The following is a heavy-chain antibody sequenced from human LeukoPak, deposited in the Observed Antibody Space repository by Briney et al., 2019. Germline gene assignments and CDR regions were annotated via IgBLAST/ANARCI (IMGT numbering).Heavy chain of an antibody. J-gene: IGHJ4*02. CDR2: IYPGHSDT. CDR3: GRTGGSASQFDY. Sequence: GEAPKIPCKGSGYSFTSYWSGWVRQMPGKGLEWMGIIYPGHSDTRYSPSSQGQATIPADKSISTASLQWRSLKASASDMDYCGRTGGSASQFDYWGQGTLVTVSS. CDR1: GYSFTSYW. V-gene: IGHV5-51*01. D-gene: IGHD1-1*01.